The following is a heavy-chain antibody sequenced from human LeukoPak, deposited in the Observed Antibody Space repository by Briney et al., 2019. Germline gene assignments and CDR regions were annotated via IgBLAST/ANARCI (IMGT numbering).Heavy chain of an antibody. V-gene: IGHV3-30*02. D-gene: IGHD3-10*01. CDR3: AKVMVRGGGIGWYYMDV. Sequence: GGSLGLSCAASGFTFSSYGMHWVRQAPGKGLEWVAFIRYDGSNKYYADSVKGRFTISRDNSKNTLYLQMNSLRAEDTAVYYCAKVMVRGGGIGWYYMDVWGKGTTVTISS. CDR1: GFTFSSYG. J-gene: IGHJ6*03. CDR2: IRYDGSNK.